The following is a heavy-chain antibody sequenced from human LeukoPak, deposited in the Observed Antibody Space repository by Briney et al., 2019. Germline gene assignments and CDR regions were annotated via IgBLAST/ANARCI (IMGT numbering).Heavy chain of an antibody. V-gene: IGHV1-2*02. J-gene: IGHJ4*02. Sequence: ASVKVSCRASGYTFTGYYMHWVRQAPGQGLEWMGWINPNSGGTNYAQKFQGRVTMTRDTSISTAYMELTRLRSDDTAVYYCARDNGDYWFDYWGQGTLVTVSS. D-gene: IGHD4-17*01. CDR2: INPNSGGT. CDR1: GYTFTGYY. CDR3: ARDNGDYWFDY.